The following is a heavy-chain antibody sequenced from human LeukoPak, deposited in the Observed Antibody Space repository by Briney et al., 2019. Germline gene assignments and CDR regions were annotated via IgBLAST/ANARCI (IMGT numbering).Heavy chain of an antibody. D-gene: IGHD2-2*01. CDR3: AKDLDAIVVVPAAIGGFDY. Sequence: GGSLRLSCAASGFTFSSYSMNWVRQAPGKGLEWVSAISGSGGSTYYADSVKGRFTISRDNSKNTLYLQMNSLRAEDTAVYYCAKDLDAIVVVPAAIGGFDYWGQGTLVTVSS. CDR2: ISGSGGST. J-gene: IGHJ4*02. CDR1: GFTFSSYS. V-gene: IGHV3-23*01.